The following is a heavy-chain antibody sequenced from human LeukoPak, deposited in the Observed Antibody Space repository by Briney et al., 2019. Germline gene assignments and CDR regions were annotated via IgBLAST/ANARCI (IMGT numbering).Heavy chain of an antibody. D-gene: IGHD2-15*01. J-gene: IGHJ5*02. V-gene: IGHV1-2*06. CDR2: INPNSGGT. Sequence: ASVTVSCKASGYTFTGYYMHWVRQAPGQGLEWMGRINPNSGGTNYAQKLQGRVTMTRDTSISTAYMELSRLRSDCTAVYSCARSRPASDIVVVVAATRWFDPWGEGTPVTVSS. CDR1: GYTFTGYY. CDR3: ARSRPASDIVVVVAATRWFDP.